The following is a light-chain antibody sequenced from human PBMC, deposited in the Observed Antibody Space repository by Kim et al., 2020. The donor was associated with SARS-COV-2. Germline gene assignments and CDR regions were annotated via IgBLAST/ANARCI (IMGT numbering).Light chain of an antibody. CDR2: GKN. CDR3: NSRDSSGNHWV. CDR1: SRRSYY. J-gene: IGLJ3*02. Sequence: SSELTQDPAVSVALGQTVRITCQGDSRRSYYASWYQQKPGQAPVLVIYGKNNRPSGIPDRFSGSSSGNTASLTITGAQAEDEADYYCNSRDSSGNHWVFGGGTQLNV. V-gene: IGLV3-19*01.